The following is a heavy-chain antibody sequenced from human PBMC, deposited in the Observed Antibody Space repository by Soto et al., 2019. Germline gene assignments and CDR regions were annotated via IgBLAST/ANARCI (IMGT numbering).Heavy chain of an antibody. Sequence: PGGSLRLSCVASGLTFGSRAMSWVRQAPGEGLQWVATITDNGGDAKYADSVRGRFVISRDNSKKTLYLQMTSLTAEDSAMYFCARGSTDSYPGSRIFDFWGRGTLVTVSS. CDR1: GLTFGSRA. V-gene: IGHV3-23*01. CDR3: ARGSTDSYPGSRIFDF. CDR2: ITDNGGDA. J-gene: IGHJ4*02. D-gene: IGHD3-10*01.